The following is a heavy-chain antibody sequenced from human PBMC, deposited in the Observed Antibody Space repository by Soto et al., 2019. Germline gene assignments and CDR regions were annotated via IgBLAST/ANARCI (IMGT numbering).Heavy chain of an antibody. Sequence: QVQLVQSGTEVKKPGASMKISCKASGFTFTNYCMHWVRQAPGQGLEWMGILNPTDGTTTYAEKFRGRVTMTRDTSTSTVYLELSSLTSEDTAVFYCARAPPNDGWFDPWGQGTLVIVSS. CDR3: ARAPPNDGWFDP. D-gene: IGHD1-1*01. V-gene: IGHV1-46*01. J-gene: IGHJ5*02. CDR1: GFTFTNYC. CDR2: LNPTDGTT.